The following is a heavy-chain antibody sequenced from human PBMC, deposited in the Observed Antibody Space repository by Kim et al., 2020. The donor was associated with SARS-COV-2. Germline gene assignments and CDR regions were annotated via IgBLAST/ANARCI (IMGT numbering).Heavy chain of an antibody. J-gene: IGHJ4*02. D-gene: IGHD3-10*01. V-gene: IGHV3-7*01. CDR3: AALDSVQVPGGI. Sequence: KHYLDSVKGRFTISRENAKNSLYLQMNRLGTEDTAMYYCAALDSVQVPGGIWGQGTLVTVSS. CDR2: K.